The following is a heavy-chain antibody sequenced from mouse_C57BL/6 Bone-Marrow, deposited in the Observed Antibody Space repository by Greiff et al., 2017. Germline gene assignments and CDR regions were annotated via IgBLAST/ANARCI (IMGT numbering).Heavy chain of an antibody. D-gene: IGHD2-10*02. CDR3: ARSGYVNHYAMDY. V-gene: IGHV1-81*01. J-gene: IGHJ4*01. CDR1: GYTFTSYG. CDR2: IYPRSGNT. Sequence: QVQLLQSGAELARPGASVKLSCKASGYTFTSYGISWVKQRTGQGLEWIGEIYPRSGNTYYNEKFKGKATLTADKSTSTAYMELRSLTSEDSAVYFCARSGYVNHYAMDYWGQGTSVTVSS.